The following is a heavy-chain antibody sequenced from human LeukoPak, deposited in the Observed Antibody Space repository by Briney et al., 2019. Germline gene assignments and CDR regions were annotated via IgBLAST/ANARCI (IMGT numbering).Heavy chain of an antibody. J-gene: IGHJ4*02. Sequence: PGRSLRLSCAASGFTFSSYGMHWVRQAPGKGLEWVAVISYDGNNKYYADSVKGRFTIYRDNSKNTLYLEMNSLRAEDTAVYYCAREFGGYDSSDFWGQGTLVTVSS. CDR3: AREFGGYDSSDF. CDR1: GFTFSSYG. CDR2: ISYDGNNK. D-gene: IGHD5-12*01. V-gene: IGHV3-30*03.